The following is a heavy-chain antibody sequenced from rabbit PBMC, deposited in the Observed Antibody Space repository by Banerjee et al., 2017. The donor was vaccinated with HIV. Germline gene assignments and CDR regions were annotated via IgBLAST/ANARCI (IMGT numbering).Heavy chain of an antibody. CDR1: AFSFSNKYV. CDR2: INTGSSGSI. J-gene: IGHJ4*01. Sequence: QEQLEESGGDLVKPEGSLTLTCTASAFSFSNKYVMCWVRQAPGKGLEWIACINTGSSGSIYYASWAKGRFTISKTSSTTMTLQMTSLTAADTATYFCARDDGGYVGDGLFNLWGPGTLVTVS. V-gene: IGHV1S45*01. D-gene: IGHD4-2*01. CDR3: ARDDGGYVGDGLFNL.